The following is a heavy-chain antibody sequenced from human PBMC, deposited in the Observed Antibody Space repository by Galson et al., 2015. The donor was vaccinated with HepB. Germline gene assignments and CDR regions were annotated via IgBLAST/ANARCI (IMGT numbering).Heavy chain of an antibody. CDR2: IYPGDSDT. J-gene: IGHJ4*02. V-gene: IGHV5-51*01. CDR1: GYSFTSYW. Sequence: QSGAEVKKPGESLKISCKGSGYSFTSYWIGWVRQMPGKGLEWMGIIYPGDSDTRYSPSFQGQVTISADKSISTAYLQWSSLKASDTAIYYCAKFRGAAAVIYYFDYWGQGTLVTVSS. CDR3: AKFRGAAAVIYYFDY. D-gene: IGHD2-15*01.